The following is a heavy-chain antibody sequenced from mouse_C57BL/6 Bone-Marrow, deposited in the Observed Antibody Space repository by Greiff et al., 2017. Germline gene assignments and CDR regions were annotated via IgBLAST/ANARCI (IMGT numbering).Heavy chain of an antibody. D-gene: IGHD1-1*01. CDR1: GYTFTNYW. CDR2: IYPGGGYS. Sequence: QVQLQQSGAELVRPGTSVKMSCKASGYTFTNYWIGWAKQRPGHGLEWIGDIYPGGGYSNYNEKFKGKATLTADKSSSTAYMQFSSLTSEDSAIYYCASGGYYKRWFAYWGQGTLVTVSA. CDR3: ASGGYYKRWFAY. V-gene: IGHV1-63*01. J-gene: IGHJ3*01.